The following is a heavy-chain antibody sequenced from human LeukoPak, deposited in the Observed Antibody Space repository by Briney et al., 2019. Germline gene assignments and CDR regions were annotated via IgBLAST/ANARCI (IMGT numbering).Heavy chain of an antibody. CDR2: IYYSGST. Sequence: PSETLSLTCTVSGDSISSHYWSWIRQPAGKGLEWIGYIYYSGSTNYNPSLKSRVTISVDTSKNQFSLKLSSVTAADTAVYYCARHLGGAGYYYYGMDVWGQGTTVTVSS. J-gene: IGHJ6*02. V-gene: IGHV4-59*08. D-gene: IGHD6-19*01. CDR3: ARHLGGAGYYYYGMDV. CDR1: GDSISSHY.